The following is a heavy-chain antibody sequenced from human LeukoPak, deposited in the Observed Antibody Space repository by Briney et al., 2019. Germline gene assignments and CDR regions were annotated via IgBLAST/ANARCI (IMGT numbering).Heavy chain of an antibody. CDR3: AREVVVPAAPENWFDP. D-gene: IGHD2-2*01. CDR1: GFTFSSYS. CDR2: ISSSSSYI. Sequence: GGSLRLSCAASGFTFSSYSMNWVRQAPGKGLEWVSSISSSSSYIYYADSVKGRFTISRDNAKNSLHLQMNSLRAEDTAVYYCAREVVVPAAPENWFDPWGQGTLVTVSS. V-gene: IGHV3-21*01. J-gene: IGHJ5*02.